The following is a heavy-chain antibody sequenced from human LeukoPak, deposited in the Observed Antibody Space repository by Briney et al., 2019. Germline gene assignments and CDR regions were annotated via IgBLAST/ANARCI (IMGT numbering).Heavy chain of an antibody. CDR3: ARLVAGSTLTPAFDI. V-gene: IGHV4-59*01. Sequence: PSQSLSLTWTVSGASIRSYYWSWVRQPAGNGREWLGYIYYSGSTNYNPSLKSPVTISVDTSKNQFSLKLSSVTAADTAVCYCARLVAGSTLTPAFDIWGQGTMVTVSS. D-gene: IGHD2-15*01. CDR2: IYYSGST. CDR1: GASIRSYY. J-gene: IGHJ3*02.